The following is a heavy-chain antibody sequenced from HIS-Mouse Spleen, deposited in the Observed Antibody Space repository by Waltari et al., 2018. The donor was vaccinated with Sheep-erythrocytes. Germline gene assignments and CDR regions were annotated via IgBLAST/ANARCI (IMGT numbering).Heavy chain of an antibody. D-gene: IGHD2-8*01. CDR3: AKGDAMVYDAFDI. V-gene: IGHV3-30*18. J-gene: IGHJ3*02. CDR1: GFTFSSYG. Sequence: QVQLVESGGGVVQPGRSLRLSCAASGFTFSSYGMHWVRQAPGKGLEWVAVISDDGSNKYYADSGKGRFTISRDNSKNTLYLQMNSLRAEDTAVYYCAKGDAMVYDAFDIWGQGTMVTVSS. CDR2: ISDDGSNK.